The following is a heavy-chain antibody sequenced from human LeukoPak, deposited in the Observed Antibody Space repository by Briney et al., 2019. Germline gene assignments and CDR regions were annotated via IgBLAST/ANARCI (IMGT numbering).Heavy chain of an antibody. CDR2: IYNSGST. D-gene: IGHD2-8*01. J-gene: IGHJ4*02. CDR3: ARKNGDY. CDR1: GVSISSYH. V-gene: IGHV4-59*01. Sequence: SETLSLTCTVSGVSISSYHWSWIRQPPVKGLEWIGYIYNSGSTNYNPSLKSRVTISVDTSKNQVSLKLSSVTAADTAVYYCARKNGDYWGQGILVTVSS.